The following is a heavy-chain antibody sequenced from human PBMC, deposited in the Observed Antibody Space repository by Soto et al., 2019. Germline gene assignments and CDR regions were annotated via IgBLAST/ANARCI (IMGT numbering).Heavy chain of an antibody. D-gene: IGHD1-26*01. CDR2: TYPGDSDA. J-gene: IGHJ4*02. CDR1: GYSFTKYW. Sequence: EVQLAQSGAEVKKPGESLKISCKGSGYSFTKYWIGWVRQMPGKGLEWMGITYPGDSDARYSPSFQGQVIISADKSINTAYLQWSSLQASDTAVYYCARTYSGTYPPPYYFDYWGQGTLVTVSS. V-gene: IGHV5-51*01. CDR3: ARTYSGTYPPPYYFDY.